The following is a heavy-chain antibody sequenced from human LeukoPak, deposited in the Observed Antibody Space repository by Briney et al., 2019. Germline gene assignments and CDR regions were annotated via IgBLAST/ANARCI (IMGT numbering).Heavy chain of an antibody. Sequence: GESLKISCKGSGYIFTSYWIGWVRQMPGKGLEWMGIIYPGDSDTRYSPSFQGQVTISADKSISTAYLQWSSLKASDTAMYYCARRPLWFGESPEYYFDYWGQGTLVTVSS. CDR1: GYIFTSYW. J-gene: IGHJ4*02. D-gene: IGHD3-10*01. V-gene: IGHV5-51*01. CDR3: ARRPLWFGESPEYYFDY. CDR2: IYPGDSDT.